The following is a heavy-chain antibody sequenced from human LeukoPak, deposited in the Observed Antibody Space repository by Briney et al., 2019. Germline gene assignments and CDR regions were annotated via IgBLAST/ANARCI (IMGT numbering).Heavy chain of an antibody. CDR1: GFTFRSHW. V-gene: IGHV3-7*01. D-gene: IGHD1-1*01. Sequence: GGSLRLSCAASGFTFRSHWMSWVRQAPGKGLEWVANIKEDGSEKYYVDSMKGRFTVSRDNAKNSLYLQMDSLRAEDTAVYYCARGGTFVSDYWGQGTLVTVSS. J-gene: IGHJ4*02. CDR2: IKEDGSEK. CDR3: ARGGTFVSDY.